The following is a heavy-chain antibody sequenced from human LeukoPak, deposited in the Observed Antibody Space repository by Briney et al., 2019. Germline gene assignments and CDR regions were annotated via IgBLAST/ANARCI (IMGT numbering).Heavy chain of an antibody. J-gene: IGHJ3*01. CDR3: TKDRREGYPRDSYDV. CDR2: IKNTGSTT. Sequence: GGSLRLSCEASGFTFSSYGMSWVRQAPGKGLEWVSSIKNTGSTTYYGDAVKGRFTISRDNSDNILYLQMNSLRAEDSALYYCTKDRREGYPRDSYDVWGQGTAVTVSS. V-gene: IGHV3-23*01. D-gene: IGHD3-22*01. CDR1: GFTFSSYG.